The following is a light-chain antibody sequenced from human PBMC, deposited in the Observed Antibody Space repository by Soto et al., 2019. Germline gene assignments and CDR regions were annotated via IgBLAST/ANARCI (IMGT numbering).Light chain of an antibody. V-gene: IGLV1-40*01. CDR3: QSYDSSLSASV. J-gene: IGLJ2*01. CDR1: SSNIGAAYD. CDR2: VNS. Sequence: QSVPTQPPSVSGAPGQRVTISCTGSSSNIGAAYDVHWYQQFPGTAPKLLIYVNSNRPSGVPDRFSGSTSGTSASLAITGLQAEDEADYYCQSYDSSLSASVFGGGTKLTVL.